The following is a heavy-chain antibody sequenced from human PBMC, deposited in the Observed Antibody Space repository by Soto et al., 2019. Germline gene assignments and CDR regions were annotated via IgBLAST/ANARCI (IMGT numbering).Heavy chain of an antibody. D-gene: IGHD6-13*01. J-gene: IGHJ6*02. CDR2: IVSRGSTI. CDR1: GFTFNSYE. V-gene: IGHV3-48*03. CDR3: ARGLRSSGYAMDV. Sequence: HPGGSLRLSCAASGFTFNSYEMNWVRQAPGKGLEWVSYIVSRGSTIYYADSVKGRFTISRDNAKKSLYLQMNSLRAEDTAVYYCARGLRSSGYAMDVWGQGTTVTVSS.